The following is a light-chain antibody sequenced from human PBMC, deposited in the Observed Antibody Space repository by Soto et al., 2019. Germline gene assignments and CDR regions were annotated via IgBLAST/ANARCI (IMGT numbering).Light chain of an antibody. CDR1: QSVSST. Sequence: CRASQSVSSTLAWYQQKPGQAPRPLIYGASPRATGIPARFCGSGYGTEDIVPRCRLPSETSAVNYCAPCNTSATFGRGTRLEI. V-gene: IGKV3D-15*01. CDR2: GAS. J-gene: IGKJ5*01. CDR3: APCNTSAT.